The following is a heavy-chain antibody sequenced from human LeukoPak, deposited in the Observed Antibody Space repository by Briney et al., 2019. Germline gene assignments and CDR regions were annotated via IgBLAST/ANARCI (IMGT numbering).Heavy chain of an antibody. CDR2: ISSSSSTI. Sequence: GSLRLSCAASGFTFSSYSMNWVRQAPGKGLEWVSYISSSSSTIYYADSVKGRFTISRDNAKNSLYLQMNSLRAEDTAVYYCARDLDSGSYRPFDYWGQGTLVTVSS. CDR1: GFTFSSYS. CDR3: ARDLDSGSYRPFDY. D-gene: IGHD1-26*01. J-gene: IGHJ4*02. V-gene: IGHV3-48*04.